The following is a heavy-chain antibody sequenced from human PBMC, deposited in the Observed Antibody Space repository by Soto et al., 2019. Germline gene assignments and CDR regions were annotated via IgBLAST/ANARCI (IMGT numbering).Heavy chain of an antibody. CDR3: VRAITIFGVVTEPLWFDP. Sequence: ASVKVSCKASGYTFTSYGISWVRQAPGQGLEWMGWISAYNGNTNYAQKLQGRVTMTTDTSTSTAYMELRSLRSDDTAVYYCVRAITIFGVVTEPLWFDPWGQGTLVTVSS. V-gene: IGHV1-18*04. D-gene: IGHD3-3*01. CDR1: GYTFTSYG. J-gene: IGHJ5*02. CDR2: ISAYNGNT.